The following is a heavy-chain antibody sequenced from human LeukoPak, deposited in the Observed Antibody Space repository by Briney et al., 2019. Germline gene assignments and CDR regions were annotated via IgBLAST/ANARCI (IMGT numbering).Heavy chain of an antibody. CDR1: GFTFRSYW. CDR2: IKQDGSEK. D-gene: IGHD4-11*01. V-gene: IGHV3-7*01. J-gene: IGHJ4*02. Sequence: PGGSLRLSCVASGFTFRSYWMSWVRQAPGKGPEWVASIKQDGSEKFYVDSVKGRFTISKDNTKNSLSLQMNSLRAEDTAVYYCAREDHSKYEYWGQGTLVTVSS. CDR3: AREDHSKYEY.